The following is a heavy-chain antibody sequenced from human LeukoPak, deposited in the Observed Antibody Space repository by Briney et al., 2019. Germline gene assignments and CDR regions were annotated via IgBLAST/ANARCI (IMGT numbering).Heavy chain of an antibody. Sequence: ASVKVSCKASGYIFTSYAMHWVRQAPGQRLEWMGWINAGNGNTKYSQKFQGRVTITRDTSASTAYMELSSLRSEDTAVYYCAGGIVGATVLDAFDIWGQGTMVTVSS. J-gene: IGHJ3*02. CDR1: GYIFTSYA. CDR2: INAGNGNT. V-gene: IGHV1-3*01. CDR3: AGGIVGATVLDAFDI. D-gene: IGHD1-26*01.